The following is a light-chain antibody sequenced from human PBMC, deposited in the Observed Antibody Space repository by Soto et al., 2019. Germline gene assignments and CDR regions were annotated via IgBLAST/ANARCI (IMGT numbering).Light chain of an antibody. V-gene: IGLV1-44*01. J-gene: IGLJ3*02. CDR2: GNN. CDR3: ATWDDSLNGWV. Sequence: QSVLTQPPSASGTPGQTVARSCSGSSSNIGSNTVNWYQQFPGTAPKLLIYGNNQRPSGVPDRLSGSKSDTSASLAISGLLSEDESDYYCATWDDSLNGWVFGGGTKVTVL. CDR1: SSNIGSNT.